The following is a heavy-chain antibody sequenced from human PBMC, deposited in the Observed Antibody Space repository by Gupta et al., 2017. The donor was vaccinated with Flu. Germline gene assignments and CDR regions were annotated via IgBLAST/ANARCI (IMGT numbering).Heavy chain of an antibody. CDR3: ATSGSEYQLLYWWFDP. CDR2: INPISGGT. J-gene: IGHJ5*02. D-gene: IGHD2-2*02. V-gene: IGHV1-2*02. Sequence: QVQLVQSGAEVKKPGASVKVSCKASGYTFTGYYMHWVRQAPGQGLEWMGWINPISGGTNYAQKFQGRVTMTRDTSISTADMELSRLRSDDTAVYYCATSGSEYQLLYWWFDPWGQGTLVTVSS. CDR1: GYTFTGYY.